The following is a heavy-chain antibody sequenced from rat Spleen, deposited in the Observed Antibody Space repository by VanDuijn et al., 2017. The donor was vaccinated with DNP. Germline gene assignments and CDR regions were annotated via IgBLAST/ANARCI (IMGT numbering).Heavy chain of an antibody. Sequence: EVQLQESGPGLVKPSLSLSLTCSVTGYSITSNYWAWIRKFPGNKMEWMGYISYSGSTGFNPSLKSRISITRDTSKNQFFLQLNSVTTEDTATYYCERGESNSGYWYFDFWGPGTMVTVSS. CDR3: ERGESNSGYWYFDF. J-gene: IGHJ1*01. CDR1: GYSITSNY. D-gene: IGHD4-3*01. CDR2: ISYSGST. V-gene: IGHV3-1*01.